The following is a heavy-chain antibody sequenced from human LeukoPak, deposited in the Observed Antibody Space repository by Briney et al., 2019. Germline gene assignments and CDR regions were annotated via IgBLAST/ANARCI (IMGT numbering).Heavy chain of an antibody. J-gene: IGHJ5*02. Sequence: PGGSLRLSCVASGFTFNSHAMNWVRQAPGKGLEWVSAISGSDGSTYYADSVKGRFTISRDNSKNTLYLQMNSLRAEDTAVYHCAKGKGYSSSSSDHWGQGTLVTVSS. D-gene: IGHD6-6*01. V-gene: IGHV3-23*01. CDR3: AKGKGYSSSSSDH. CDR2: ISGSDGST. CDR1: GFTFNSHA.